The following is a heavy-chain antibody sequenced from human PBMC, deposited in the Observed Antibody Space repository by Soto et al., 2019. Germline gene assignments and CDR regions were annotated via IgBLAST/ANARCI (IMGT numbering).Heavy chain of an antibody. V-gene: IGHV5-51*01. CDR2: IYPPNSET. Sequence: EVQLVQSAAEVKKPGESLRISCKGLGYSFTTYWIGWLRQMPGKGLEWMGIIYPPNSETKCSPSFQGRVTITVDKSISNAFVQWSSLEASDTARYYCARHVTGYRWSDFDNWGQGTLVSVSS. D-gene: IGHD3-3*01. J-gene: IGHJ4*02. CDR3: ARHVTGYRWSDFDN. CDR1: GYSFTTYW.